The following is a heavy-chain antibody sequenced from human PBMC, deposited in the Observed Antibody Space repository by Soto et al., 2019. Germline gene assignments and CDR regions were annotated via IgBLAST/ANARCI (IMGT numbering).Heavy chain of an antibody. CDR1: GYTFTSYG. Sequence: ASVKVSCKASGYTFTSYGISWVRQAPGQGLEWMGRISAYNGNTNYAQKFQGRVTMTTDTSTSTAYMELRSLRSDDTAVYYCAKSVAGIYYYFQYMDVWGKGTTVTVSS. CDR2: ISAYNGNT. V-gene: IGHV1-18*01. D-gene: IGHD6-19*01. CDR3: AKSVAGIYYYFQYMDV. J-gene: IGHJ6*03.